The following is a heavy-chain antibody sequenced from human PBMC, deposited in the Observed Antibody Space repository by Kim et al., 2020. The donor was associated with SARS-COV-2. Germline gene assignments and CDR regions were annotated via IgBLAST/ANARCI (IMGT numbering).Heavy chain of an antibody. J-gene: IGHJ4*02. Sequence: YADSVKGRVTIARDSSKNTLYRKMDRLGPEDTAMYYCGRGDRTTIEGIDCWGQGTLVTISS. CDR3: GRGDRTTIEGIDC. D-gene: IGHD1-7*01. V-gene: IGHV3-30*01.